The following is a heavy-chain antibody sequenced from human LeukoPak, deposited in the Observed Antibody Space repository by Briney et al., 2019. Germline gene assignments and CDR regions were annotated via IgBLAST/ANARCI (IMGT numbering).Heavy chain of an antibody. Sequence: GASVKVSCKASGYTFTGYYMHWVRQAPGQGLEWMGGINPNSGGTNYAQKFQGRVTMTRDTSISTAYMELSRLRSDDTAVYYRARGTYSSSWYDYWGQGTLVTASS. CDR1: GYTFTGYY. CDR3: ARGTYSSSWYDY. J-gene: IGHJ4*02. D-gene: IGHD6-13*01. V-gene: IGHV1-2*02. CDR2: INPNSGGT.